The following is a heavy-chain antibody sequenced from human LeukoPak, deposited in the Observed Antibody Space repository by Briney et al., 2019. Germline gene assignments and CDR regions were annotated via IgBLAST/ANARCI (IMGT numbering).Heavy chain of an antibody. CDR1: GGTFSSYA. CDR3: ASGIVATIDAFDI. Sequence: SVKVSCKASGGTFSSYAISWVRQAPGQGLEWMGGIIPIFGTANYAQKLQGRVTMTTDTSTSTAYMELRSLRSDDTAVYYCASGIVATIDAFDIWGQGTMVTVSS. D-gene: IGHD5-12*01. V-gene: IGHV1-69*05. CDR2: IIPIFGTA. J-gene: IGHJ3*02.